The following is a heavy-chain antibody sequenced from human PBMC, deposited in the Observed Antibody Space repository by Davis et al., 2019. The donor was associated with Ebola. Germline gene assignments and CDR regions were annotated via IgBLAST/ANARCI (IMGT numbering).Heavy chain of an antibody. CDR2: IYTSGST. Sequence: PSETLSLTCTVSGGSIGSYYWSWIRQPAGKGLEWIGRIYTSGSTNYNPSLKSRVTMSVDTSKNQFSLKLSSVTAADTAVYYCASIVVVPELVYYYYMDVWGKGTTVTVSS. CDR3: ASIVVVPELVYYYYMDV. CDR1: GGSIGSYY. D-gene: IGHD2-2*01. V-gene: IGHV4-4*07. J-gene: IGHJ6*03.